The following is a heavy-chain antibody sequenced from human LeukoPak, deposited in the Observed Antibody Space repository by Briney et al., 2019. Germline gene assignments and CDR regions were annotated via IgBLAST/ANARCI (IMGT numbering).Heavy chain of an antibody. J-gene: IGHJ5*02. CDR2: INHSGST. D-gene: IGHD3-3*01. V-gene: IGHV4-34*01. CDR3: ARGVLYDFWSGLRGWFDP. CDR1: GGSFSGYY. Sequence: SETLSLTCAVYGGSFSGYYWSWIRQPPGKGLEWIGEINHSGSTNYNPSLKSRVTISVDTSKSQFSLKLSSVTAADTAVYYCARGVLYDFWSGLRGWFDPWGQGTLVTVSS.